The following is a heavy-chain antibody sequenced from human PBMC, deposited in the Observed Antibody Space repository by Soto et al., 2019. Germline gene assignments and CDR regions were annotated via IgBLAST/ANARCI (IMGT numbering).Heavy chain of an antibody. CDR1: GGSISSSSYY. Sequence: SETLSLTCTVSGGSISSSSYYWGWIRQPPGKGLEWIGEINHSGSTNYNPSLKSRVTISVDTSKNQFSLKLSSVTAADTAVYYCARGSIVVVPAAGRAYYYKDVWGKGTTVTVSS. CDR3: ARGSIVVVPAAGRAYYYKDV. CDR2: INHSGST. D-gene: IGHD2-2*01. J-gene: IGHJ6*03. V-gene: IGHV4-39*07.